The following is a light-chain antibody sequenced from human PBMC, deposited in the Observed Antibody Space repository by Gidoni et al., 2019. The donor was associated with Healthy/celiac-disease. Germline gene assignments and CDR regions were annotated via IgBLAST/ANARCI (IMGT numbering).Light chain of an antibody. J-gene: IGKJ4*01. CDR2: GAS. CDR3: QQYGCSPLT. V-gene: IGKV3-20*01. Sequence: IVLTQSPGTLSLSPGERATLSCRASQSVSSSYLAWYQQKPGQAHRLLIYGASSRATGIPDRFSGSGSGTDFTLTISRLEPADFSVYYCQQYGCSPLTFGGGTKVEIK. CDR1: QSVSSSY.